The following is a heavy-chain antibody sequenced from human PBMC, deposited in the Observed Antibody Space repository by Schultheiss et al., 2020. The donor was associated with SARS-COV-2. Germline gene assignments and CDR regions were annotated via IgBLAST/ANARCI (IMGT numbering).Heavy chain of an antibody. Sequence: SETLSLTCTVSGGSISSSSYYWGWIRQPPGKGLEWIGRIYTSGSTDYNPSLKSRVTISVDTSKNHLSLSLSSVTAADTAVYYCVTGGERSKQGYWGQGTLVTVSS. CDR1: GGSISSSSYY. D-gene: IGHD1-20*01. J-gene: IGHJ4*02. CDR2: IYTSGST. CDR3: VTGGERSKQGY. V-gene: IGHV4-39*07.